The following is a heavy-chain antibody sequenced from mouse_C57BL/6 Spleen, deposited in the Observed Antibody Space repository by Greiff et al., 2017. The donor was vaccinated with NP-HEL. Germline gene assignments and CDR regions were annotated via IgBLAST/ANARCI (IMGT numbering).Heavy chain of an antibody. CDR2: IDPENGDT. CDR1: GFNIKDDY. CDR3: TTVVAEAY. J-gene: IGHJ3*01. D-gene: IGHD1-1*01. V-gene: IGHV14-4*01. Sequence: VQLQQSGAELVRPGASVKLSCTASGFNIKDDYMHWVKQRPEQGLEWIGWIDPENGDTEYASKFQGKATITADTSSNTAYLQLSSLTSEDTAVYYCTTVVAEAYWGQGTLVTVSA.